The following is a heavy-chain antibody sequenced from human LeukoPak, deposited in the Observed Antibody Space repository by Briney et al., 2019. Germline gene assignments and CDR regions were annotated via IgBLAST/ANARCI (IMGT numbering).Heavy chain of an antibody. Sequence: GGSLRLSCAASGFTFNIFWMSWVRQAPGKGLEWVANIKHDGSEEYYGDSVRGRFTISRDNAKNSLILKMNSLRGEDTAVYYCARALGNSTGDYWGQGTLVTVSS. CDR3: ARALGNSTGDY. CDR2: IKHDGSEE. V-gene: IGHV3-7*04. CDR1: GFTFNIFW. D-gene: IGHD7-27*01. J-gene: IGHJ4*02.